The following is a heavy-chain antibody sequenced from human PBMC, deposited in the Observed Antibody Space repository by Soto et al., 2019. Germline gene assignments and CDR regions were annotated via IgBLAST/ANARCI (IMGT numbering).Heavy chain of an antibody. CDR3: AREGVSSSWYNYYGMDV. V-gene: IGHV4-39*02. CDR1: GCPIRSSTYD. Sequence: SDSLFLTCILLGCPIRSSTYDARWPQHPPGKGLEWIGSIYYSGSTYYNPSLKSRVTISVDTSKNQFSLKLSSVTAADTAVYYCAREGVSSSWYNYYGMDVWGQGTTVS. CDR2: IYYSGST. D-gene: IGHD6-13*01. J-gene: IGHJ6*02.